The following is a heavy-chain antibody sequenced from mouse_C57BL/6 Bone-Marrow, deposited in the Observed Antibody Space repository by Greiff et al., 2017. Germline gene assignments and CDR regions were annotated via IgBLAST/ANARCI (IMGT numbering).Heavy chain of an antibody. CDR3: ARLLRSFDV. D-gene: IGHD1-1*01. CDR1: GFTFSDYG. V-gene: IGHV5-17*01. Sequence: DVKLVESGGGLVKPGGSLKLSCAASGFTFSDYGMHWVRQAPEKGLEWVAYISSGSSTIYYADTVKGRFTISRDNAKNTLFLQMTSLRSEDTAMYYCARLLRSFDVWGTGTTVTVSS. CDR2: ISSGSSTI. J-gene: IGHJ1*03.